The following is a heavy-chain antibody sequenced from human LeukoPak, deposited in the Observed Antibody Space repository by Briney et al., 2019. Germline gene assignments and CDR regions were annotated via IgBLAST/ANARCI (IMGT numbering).Heavy chain of an antibody. Sequence: GGSLRLSCAASGFTFSSHAMSWVRQAPGKGLEWVSANSDSGRDTSYAGSVKGRFTVSRDNSKNTLYLQMNSLRADDTALYYCAKDPWGIGPAFDIWGQGTMVTVSS. CDR1: GFTFSSHA. CDR3: AKDPWGIGPAFDI. V-gene: IGHV3-23*01. CDR2: NSDSGRDT. D-gene: IGHD3-16*01. J-gene: IGHJ3*02.